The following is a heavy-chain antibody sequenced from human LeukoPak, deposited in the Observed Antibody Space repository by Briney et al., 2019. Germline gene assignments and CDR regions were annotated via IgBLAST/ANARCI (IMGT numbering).Heavy chain of an antibody. V-gene: IGHV1-24*01. D-gene: IGHD4-17*01. Sequence: ASVKVSCKVSGYTLTELSMHWVRQAPGKGLEWMGGFDPEDGETIYAQKFQGRVTMTEDTSTDTAYMELSSLRSEDTAVYYCATYDYGDYERGPFDYWGQGTLVTVSS. CDR3: ATYDYGDYERGPFDY. J-gene: IGHJ4*02. CDR2: FDPEDGET. CDR1: GYTLTELS.